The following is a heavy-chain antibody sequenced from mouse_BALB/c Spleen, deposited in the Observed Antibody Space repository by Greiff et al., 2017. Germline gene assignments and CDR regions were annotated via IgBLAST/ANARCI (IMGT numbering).Heavy chain of an antibody. D-gene: IGHD1-2*01. CDR3: SAWTTATDYYAMDY. CDR1: GFNIKDYY. Sequence: EVQLQQSGAKLVRSGASVKLSCTASGFNIKDYYMHWVKQRPEQGLEWIGWIDPENGDTEYAPKFQGKATMTADTSSNTAYLQLSSLTSEDTAVYHCSAWTTATDYYAMDYWGQGPSDPVP. V-gene: IGHV14-4*02. J-gene: IGHJ4*01. CDR2: IDPENGDT.